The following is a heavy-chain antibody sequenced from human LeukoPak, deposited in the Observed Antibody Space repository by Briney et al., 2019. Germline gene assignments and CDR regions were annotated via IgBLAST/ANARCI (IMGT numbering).Heavy chain of an antibody. CDR1: GFTFTSSA. CDR2: IVVGSGNT. Sequence: GTSVKVSCKASGFTFTSSAVQWVRQARGQRLEWIGWIVVGSGNTNYAQKFQERVTITRDMSTSTAYMELSSLRSEDTAVYYCAAVAYGSGSYYGNFDYWGQGTLVTVSS. D-gene: IGHD3-10*01. J-gene: IGHJ4*02. V-gene: IGHV1-58*01. CDR3: AAVAYGSGSYYGNFDY.